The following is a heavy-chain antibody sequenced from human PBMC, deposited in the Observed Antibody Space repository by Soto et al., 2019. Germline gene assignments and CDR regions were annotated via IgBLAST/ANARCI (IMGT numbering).Heavy chain of an antibody. D-gene: IGHD3-10*01. J-gene: IGHJ6*02. CDR3: ARNVTMVRGVIRMKFNYYYGMDV. V-gene: IGHV1-18*04. Sequence: AASVKVSCKASGYTFTSYGISWVRQAPGQGLEWMGWISAYNGNTNYAQKLQGRVTMTTDTSTSTAYMELRSLRSDDTAVYYCARNVTMVRGVIRMKFNYYYGMDVWGQGTTVTVSS. CDR1: GYTFTSYG. CDR2: ISAYNGNT.